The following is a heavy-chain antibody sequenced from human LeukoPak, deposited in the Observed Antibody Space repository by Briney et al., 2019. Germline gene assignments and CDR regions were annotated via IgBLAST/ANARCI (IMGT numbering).Heavy chain of an antibody. CDR3: ARAPSYYFDY. CDR1: GFTFSSYS. D-gene: IGHD6-6*01. Sequence: GGSLRLSCAASGFTFSSYSMNWVRQAPGRGLGWVSSISSSSSYIYYADLVKGRFTISRDNAKNSLYLQMNSLRAEDTAVYYCARAPSYYFDYWGQGTLVTVSS. CDR2: ISSSSSYI. V-gene: IGHV3-21*01. J-gene: IGHJ4*02.